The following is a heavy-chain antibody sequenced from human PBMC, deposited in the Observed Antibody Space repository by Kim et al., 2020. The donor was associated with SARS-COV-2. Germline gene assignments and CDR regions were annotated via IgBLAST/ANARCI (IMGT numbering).Heavy chain of an antibody. V-gene: IGHV3-74*01. CDR1: GFTFSSYW. J-gene: IGHJ4*02. D-gene: IGHD2-21*01. Sequence: GGSLRLSCAASGFTFSSYWMHWVRQAPGKGLEWVSRINSDGSSTSYADSVKGRFTISRDNAKNTLYLQMNSLRAEDTAVYYCARLKVKGHYFDYWGQGTLVTVSS. CDR3: ARLKVKGHYFDY. CDR2: INSDGSST.